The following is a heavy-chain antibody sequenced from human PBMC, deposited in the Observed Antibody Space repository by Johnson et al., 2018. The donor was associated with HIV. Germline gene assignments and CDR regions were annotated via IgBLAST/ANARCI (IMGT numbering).Heavy chain of an antibody. Sequence: VQLVESGGGLIQPGGSLRLSCAASGFIVSSKYMSWVRQAPGKGLEWVSVIYSGGGTYYAASVTGRFTISRDNSKNTLYLQMNSLRAEDTAVYFCAREDLYGAGPDAFDIWGQGTMVTVSS. CDR3: AREDLYGAGPDAFDI. D-gene: IGHD4-17*01. V-gene: IGHV3-53*01. CDR2: IYSGGGT. J-gene: IGHJ3*02. CDR1: GFIVSSKY.